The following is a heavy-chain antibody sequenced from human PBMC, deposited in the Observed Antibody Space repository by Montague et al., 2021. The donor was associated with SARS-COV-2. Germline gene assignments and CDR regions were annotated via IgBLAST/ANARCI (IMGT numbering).Heavy chain of an antibody. Sequence: SLRLSCAVSGYTLYGNWMSWVRQAPGKGLEWVANIKLDGSEKYHVDSVKGRFTISGDNANNSLFLQMDNLRADDTAVYYCATGFGSDVWGQGTMVTVSS. J-gene: IGHJ3*01. D-gene: IGHD1-1*01. CDR1: GYTLYGNW. CDR3: ATGFGSDV. V-gene: IGHV3-7*03. CDR2: IKLDGSEK.